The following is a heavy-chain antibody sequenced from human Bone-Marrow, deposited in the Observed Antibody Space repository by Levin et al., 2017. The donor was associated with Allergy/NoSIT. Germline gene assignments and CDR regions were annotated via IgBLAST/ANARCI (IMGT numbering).Heavy chain of an antibody. D-gene: IGHD3-22*01. J-gene: IGHJ4*02. Sequence: GGSLRLSCADSGFSFSTYWMHWVRQVPGKGLEWVSRINGDGTSTSYADSMKGRSTTSRDNAKSTLYLRMNSLWTGVTAVYYCVRARAPYDSSPPFDYWGQGTLVTV. CDR3: VRARAPYDSSPPFDY. CDR2: INGDGTST. CDR1: GFSFSTYW. V-gene: IGHV3-74*01.